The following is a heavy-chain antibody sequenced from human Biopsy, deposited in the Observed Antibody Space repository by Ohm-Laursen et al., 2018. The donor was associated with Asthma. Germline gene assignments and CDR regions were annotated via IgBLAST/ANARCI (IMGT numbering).Heavy chain of an antibody. CDR3: ARTYYDFLTGQVKDVFGV. J-gene: IGHJ3*01. D-gene: IGHD3-9*01. V-gene: IGHV1-3*04. CDR1: GYNFISFT. Sequence: ASVKVSCKAYGYNFISFTIHWVRQAPRQRLEWMGWVNTGNGDTKYSQKFQGRVTITRDTSASTAYMELRSLRSEDTATYYCARTYYDFLTGQVKDVFGVWGQGTMVTVSS. CDR2: VNTGNGDT.